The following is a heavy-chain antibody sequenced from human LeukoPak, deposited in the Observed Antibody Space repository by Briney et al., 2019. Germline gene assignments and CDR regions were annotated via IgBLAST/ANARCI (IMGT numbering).Heavy chain of an antibody. CDR2: INPSGGST. CDR1: RYTFTSYY. V-gene: IGHV1-46*01. J-gene: IGHJ4*02. D-gene: IGHD2-2*01. CDR3: ARDLGYCSSTSCYGTAY. Sequence: ASVKVSCKASRYTFTSYYMHWVRQAPGQGLEWMGIINPSGGSTSYAQKFQGRVTMTRDTSTSTVYMELSSLRSEDTAVYYCARDLGYCSSTSCYGTAYWGQGTLVTVSS.